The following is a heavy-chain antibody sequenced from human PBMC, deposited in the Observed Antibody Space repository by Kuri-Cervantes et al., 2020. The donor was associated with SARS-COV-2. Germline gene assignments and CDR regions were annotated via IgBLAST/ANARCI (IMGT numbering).Heavy chain of an antibody. J-gene: IGHJ4*02. CDR1: GGSISSYY. CDR3: ARGDIAVDGALDY. D-gene: IGHD6-19*01. V-gene: IGHV4-59*12. CDR2: IYYSGST. Sequence: ESLKISCTVSGGSISSYYWSWIRQPPGKGLEWIGYIYYSGSTNYNPSLKSRVTISVDTSKNQFSLKLSSVTAADTAVYYCARGDIAVDGALDYWGQGTLVTVSS.